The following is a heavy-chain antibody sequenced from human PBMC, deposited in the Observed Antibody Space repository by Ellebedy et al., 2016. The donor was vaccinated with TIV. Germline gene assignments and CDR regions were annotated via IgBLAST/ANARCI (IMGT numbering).Heavy chain of an antibody. D-gene: IGHD4-11*01. CDR2: IYYSGST. J-gene: IGHJ4*02. Sequence: SETLSLXCTVSGGSISSGGYYWSWIRQHPGKGLEWIGYIYYSGSTYYNPSLKSRVTISVDTSKNQFSLKLSSVTAADTAVYYCARGVYRGVFDYWGQGTLVTVSS. V-gene: IGHV4-31*03. CDR1: GGSISSGGYY. CDR3: ARGVYRGVFDY.